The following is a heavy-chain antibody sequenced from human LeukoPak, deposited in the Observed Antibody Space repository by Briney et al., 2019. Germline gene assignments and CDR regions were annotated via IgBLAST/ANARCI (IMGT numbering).Heavy chain of an antibody. CDR3: ARVDSSGWNY. D-gene: IGHD6-19*01. CDR1: GGSFSGYY. J-gene: IGHJ4*02. CDR2: ISHSGST. V-gene: IGHV4-34*01. Sequence: SETQSLTCAVYGGSFSGYYWSWIRQPPGKGLEWIGEISHSGSTNYNPSLKSRVTISVDTSKNQFSLKLSSVTAADTAVYYCARVDSSGWNYWGQGTLVTVSS.